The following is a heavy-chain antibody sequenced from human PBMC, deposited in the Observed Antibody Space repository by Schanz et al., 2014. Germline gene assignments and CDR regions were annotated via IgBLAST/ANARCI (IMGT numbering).Heavy chain of an antibody. J-gene: IGHJ4*02. V-gene: IGHV3-7*01. D-gene: IGHD3-16*01. CDR2: IKEDGSEK. CDR1: GFAFSSNW. Sequence: EVQLLESGGGLVQPGGSLRLSCIGSGFAFSSNWMNWVRQAPGKGLEWVANIKEDGSEKYYVDSVKGRFTISRDNAKNSLYLQMNSLTAEDTAVYFCVRLDVHDYWGQGTLXTVSA. CDR3: VRLDVHDY.